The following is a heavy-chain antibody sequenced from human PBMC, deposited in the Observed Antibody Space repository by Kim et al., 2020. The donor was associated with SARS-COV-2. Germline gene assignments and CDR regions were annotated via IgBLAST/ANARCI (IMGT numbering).Heavy chain of an antibody. V-gene: IGHV3-74*01. CDR2: INTDGSST. D-gene: IGHD2-15*01. Sequence: GGSLRLSCAASGFSFSSYWMHWVRQAPGKGLVWVSRINTDGSSTGYADSVKGRFTISKDNAKNTVYLQMSSLRADDTAVYYCARDSWRIVDYWGQGTLVT. CDR1: GFSFSSYW. J-gene: IGHJ4*02. CDR3: ARDSWRIVDY.